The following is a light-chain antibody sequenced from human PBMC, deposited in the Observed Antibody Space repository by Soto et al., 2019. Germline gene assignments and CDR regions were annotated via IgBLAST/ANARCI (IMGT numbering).Light chain of an antibody. J-gene: IGKJ2*01. Sequence: DIQMTQSPSSLSASIGDRVTITCQASQDISAYLNWYQQKPGKAPRLLIYDASNLETGVPSRFSGSGSGTDFTFTISSLQPEDISIYYCQHYDYVPRYIFGQGTKLEI. CDR3: QHYDYVPRYI. CDR1: QDISAY. CDR2: DAS. V-gene: IGKV1-33*01.